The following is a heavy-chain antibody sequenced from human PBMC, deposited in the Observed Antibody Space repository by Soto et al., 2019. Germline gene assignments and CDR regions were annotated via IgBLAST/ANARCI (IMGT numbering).Heavy chain of an antibody. CDR1: GFIFDNFG. Sequence: GGSLRLSCAASGFIFDNFGISWGRQAPGKGLEWISSISGSGFKKYYADSVKGRFTISRDNSKSTVYLELNNLSAEDTAVYHCAKNQGVELVPLATVDWFDPWGQGSVVTVSS. D-gene: IGHD1-26*01. CDR3: AKNQGVELVPLATVDWFDP. CDR2: ISGSGFKK. J-gene: IGHJ5*02. V-gene: IGHV3-23*01.